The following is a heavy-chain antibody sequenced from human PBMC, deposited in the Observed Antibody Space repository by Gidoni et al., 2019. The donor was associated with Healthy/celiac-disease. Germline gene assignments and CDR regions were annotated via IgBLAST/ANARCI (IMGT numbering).Heavy chain of an antibody. CDR3: ARVRDSSSSIALDY. V-gene: IGHV4-34*01. J-gene: IGHJ4*02. Sequence: QVQLQQSGAVLLKPSEPLSLTPAVYGGSFSGYYWSWIRQPPGKGLEWIGEINHSGSTNYNPSLKSRVTISVDTSKNQFSLKLSSVTAADTAVYYCARVRDSSSSIALDYWGQGTLVTVSS. D-gene: IGHD6-6*01. CDR2: INHSGST. CDR1: GGSFSGYY.